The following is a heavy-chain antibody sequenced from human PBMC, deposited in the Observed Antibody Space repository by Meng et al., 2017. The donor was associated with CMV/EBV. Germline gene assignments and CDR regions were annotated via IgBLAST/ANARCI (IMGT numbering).Heavy chain of an antibody. CDR2: IYYSGST. V-gene: IGHV4-30-4*08. Sequence: QVQLQEAGPGLGKPSQTLSLTCTVPGGSISSGDYYWSWIRQPPGKGLEWIGYIYYSGSTYYNPSLKRRVTISVDTSKNQFSLKLSSVTAADTAVYYCARVTSRVAGAFDYWGQGTLVTVSS. D-gene: IGHD1-14*01. J-gene: IGHJ4*02. CDR3: ARVTSRVAGAFDY. CDR1: GGSISSGDYY.